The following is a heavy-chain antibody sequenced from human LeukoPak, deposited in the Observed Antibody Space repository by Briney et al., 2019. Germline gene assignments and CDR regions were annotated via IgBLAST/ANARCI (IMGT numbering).Heavy chain of an antibody. CDR1: GGSFSGYY. Sequence: SETLSLTCAVYGGSFSGYYWSWIRQPPGKGLEWIGEINHSGSTNYNPSLKSRVTISVDTSKNQFSLKLSSVTAADTAVYYCARGTYGYYYGSGSYNGFDPWGQGTLVTVSS. V-gene: IGHV4-34*01. CDR2: INHSGST. D-gene: IGHD3-10*01. J-gene: IGHJ5*02. CDR3: ARGTYGYYYGSGSYNGFDP.